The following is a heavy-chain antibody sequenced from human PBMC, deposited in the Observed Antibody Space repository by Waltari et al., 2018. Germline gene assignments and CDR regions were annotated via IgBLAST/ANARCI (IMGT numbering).Heavy chain of an antibody. CDR3: TTVYYGSGNYYNAEV. J-gene: IGHJ4*02. CDR1: GLPFSSAW. Sequence: EVQLVESGGGLVKPGGSLRLSCTASGLPFSSAWMSWVRQAPGKGLGWVARIKGQTDAETTDYAAPVKGRFTISRDDSKNTLYLQMNSLETDDTAVYYCTTVYYGSGNYYNAEVWGQGTLVTVSS. D-gene: IGHD3-10*01. CDR2: IKGQTDAETT. V-gene: IGHV3-15*01.